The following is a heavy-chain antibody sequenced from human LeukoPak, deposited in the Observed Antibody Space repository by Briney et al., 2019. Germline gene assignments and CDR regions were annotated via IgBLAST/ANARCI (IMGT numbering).Heavy chain of an antibody. CDR2: IYYSGSI. J-gene: IGHJ4*02. V-gene: IGHV4-59*08. Sequence: SETLSLTCTVSGGSISSYYWSWIRQPPGKGLEWIGYIYYSGSINYNPSLKSRVTISVDTAKNQFSLKLRSVTAADTAVYYCARYSGSYSGFDYWGQGTLVTVSS. CDR1: GGSISSYY. D-gene: IGHD1-26*01. CDR3: ARYSGSYSGFDY.